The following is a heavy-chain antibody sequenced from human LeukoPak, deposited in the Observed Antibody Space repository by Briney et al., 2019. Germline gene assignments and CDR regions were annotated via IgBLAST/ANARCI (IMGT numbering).Heavy chain of an antibody. J-gene: IGHJ4*02. CDR1: GFTFDDYT. CDR2: ITWDSGTT. D-gene: IGHD6-19*01. Sequence: GGSLRLSCAASGFTFDDYTMYWVRQAPGKSLEWVSLITWDSGTTYYKDSVKGRFTISRDNSKNSLYLQMNSLRTEDTALYYCAKGYSSGWYPFDYWGQGTLVTVSS. V-gene: IGHV3-43*01. CDR3: AKGYSSGWYPFDY.